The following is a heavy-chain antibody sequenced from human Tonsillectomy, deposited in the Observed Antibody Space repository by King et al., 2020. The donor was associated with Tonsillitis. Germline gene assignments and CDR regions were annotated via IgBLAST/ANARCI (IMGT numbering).Heavy chain of an antibody. D-gene: IGHD2-15*01. J-gene: IGHJ5*02. CDR3: ARAQYCSGGSCQPRYNWFDP. Sequence: VQLQQWGAGLLKPSETLSLTCAVYGGSFSGYYWSWIRQPPGKGLEWIGEINHSGSTNYNPSLKSRVTISVDTSKNQFSLKLSSVTAADTAVYYCARAQYCSGGSCQPRYNWFDPWGQGTLVTVSS. V-gene: IGHV4-34*01. CDR2: INHSGST. CDR1: GGSFSGYY.